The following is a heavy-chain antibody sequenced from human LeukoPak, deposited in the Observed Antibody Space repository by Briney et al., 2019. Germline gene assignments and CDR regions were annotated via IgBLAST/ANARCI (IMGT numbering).Heavy chain of an antibody. J-gene: IGHJ4*02. CDR1: CRYISCYY. CDR2: IYYSGST. CDR3: ARRRRATPILFDY. V-gene: IGHV4-59*08. D-gene: IGHD5-12*01. Sequence: SETLSLTYTVSCRYISCYYLIWIRQPPGKGLEWIGYIYYSGSTNYNPSLKSRVTISVDTSKNQFFLKLSSVTAADTAVYYCARRRRATPILFDYWGQGTLVTVSS.